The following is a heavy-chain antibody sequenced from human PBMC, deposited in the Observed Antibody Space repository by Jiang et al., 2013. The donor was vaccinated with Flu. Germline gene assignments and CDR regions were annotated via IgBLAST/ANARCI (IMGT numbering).Heavy chain of an antibody. Sequence: QLVESGGGLVQPGGSLRLSCAASGFTFSSYAMSWVRQAPGKGLEWVSAISGSGGSTYYADSVKGRFTISRDNSKNTLYLQMNSLRAEDTAVYYCASFLLLWFGGSPTLDYWGQGTLVTVSS. V-gene: IGHV3-23*04. CDR2: ISGSGGST. CDR3: ASFLLLWFGGSPTLDY. CDR1: GFTFSSYA. J-gene: IGHJ4*02. D-gene: IGHD3-10*01.